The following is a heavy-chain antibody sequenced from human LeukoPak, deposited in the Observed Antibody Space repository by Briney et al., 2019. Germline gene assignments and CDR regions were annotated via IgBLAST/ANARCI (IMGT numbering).Heavy chain of an antibody. J-gene: IGHJ4*02. CDR3: AKDGIAARPGDLRRDGSFDY. D-gene: IGHD6-6*01. CDR1: GFTFSSYG. V-gene: IGHV3-33*06. Sequence: GWSLRLSCAASGFTFSSYGMHWVRQAPGQGREWVAVIWYDGSNKYYAHSVKGRFTIARDTSKNALSLQMNSLRAEDTAVYYCAKDGIAARPGDLRRDGSFDYWGQGTLVTVSS. CDR2: IWYDGSNK.